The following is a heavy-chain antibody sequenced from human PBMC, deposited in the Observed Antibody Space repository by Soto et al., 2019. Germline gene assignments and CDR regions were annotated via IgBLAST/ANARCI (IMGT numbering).Heavy chain of an antibody. J-gene: IGHJ4*02. V-gene: IGHV3-23*01. CDR1: GFTFSSYA. D-gene: IGHD5-12*01. CDR3: AGLHTGLRRRVDY. Sequence: GGSLRLSCAASGFTFSSYAMSWVRQDPGKGLEWVSAISGSGGSTYYADSVKGRFTISRDNSKNTLYLQMNSLRAEDTAVYYCAGLHTGLRRRVDYWGQGTLVTVSS. CDR2: ISGSGGST.